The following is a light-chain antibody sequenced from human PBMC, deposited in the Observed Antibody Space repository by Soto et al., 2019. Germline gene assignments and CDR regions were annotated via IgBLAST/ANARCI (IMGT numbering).Light chain of an antibody. Sequence: ETVLTQSPGTLSLSPGERATLSCRASQSVGTFFAWYQQKPGQAPRLLIYGASSRATGIPDRFSGSGSGTDFTLTISRLEPEDSAVYYCQQHGTTFGQGTKVDIK. CDR1: QSVGTF. CDR2: GAS. CDR3: QQHGTT. V-gene: IGKV3-20*01. J-gene: IGKJ1*01.